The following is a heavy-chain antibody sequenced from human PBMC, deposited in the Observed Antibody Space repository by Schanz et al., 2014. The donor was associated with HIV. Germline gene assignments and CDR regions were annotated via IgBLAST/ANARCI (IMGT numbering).Heavy chain of an antibody. Sequence: GPLVGSGGGVVPPGGSLRLSCSVSGFIFRNYGMHWGPPAPSKGLGGGAVISYDGRKKYYADSVKGRFTIARDNSKNTLYLQMNSLRAEDTAVYYCAKGLRQWLVLGVSDYWGQGTLVTVSP. CDR3: AKGLRQWLVLGVSDY. D-gene: IGHD6-19*01. CDR1: GFIFRNYG. V-gene: IGHV3-30*18. CDR2: ISYDGRKK. J-gene: IGHJ4*02.